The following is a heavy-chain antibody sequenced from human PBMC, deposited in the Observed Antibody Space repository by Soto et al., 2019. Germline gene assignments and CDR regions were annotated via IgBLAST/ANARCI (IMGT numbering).Heavy chain of an antibody. CDR2: ISGSGDST. D-gene: IGHD2-2*01. CDR1: GFTFSSYA. V-gene: IGHV3-23*01. J-gene: IGHJ2*01. Sequence: EVQLLESGGGLVQPGGSLRLSCAASGFTFSSYAMSWVRQAPGKGLEWVSGISGSGDSTYYADSVTGRFTISRDNSKSTLYLHMNSLIADDPAVYYCAKSAGGYCSTTTCAGNFGYFDLWGRGTLVTVSS. CDR3: AKSAGGYCSTTTCAGNFGYFDL.